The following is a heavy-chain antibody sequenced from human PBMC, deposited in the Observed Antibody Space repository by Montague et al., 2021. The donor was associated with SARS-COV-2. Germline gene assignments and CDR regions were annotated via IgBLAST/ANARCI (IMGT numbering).Heavy chain of an antibody. CDR1: GGSINNYF. V-gene: IGHV4-59*08. CDR2: ISYSGST. Sequence: SETLSLTCTVSGGSINNYFWSWIRQPPGKGLEWVGYISYSGSTKYNPSLQSRVTISVDTARNQFSLKLLSVTAADTAFYYCARVVSSGPGEYWGQGILVSVSS. D-gene: IGHD3-22*01. CDR3: ARVVSSGPGEY. J-gene: IGHJ4*02.